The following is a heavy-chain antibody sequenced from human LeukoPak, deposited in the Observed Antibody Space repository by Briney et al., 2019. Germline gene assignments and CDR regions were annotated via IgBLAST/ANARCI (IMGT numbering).Heavy chain of an antibody. CDR3: ARVLLGWTENTCDY. J-gene: IGHJ4*02. D-gene: IGHD6-19*01. Sequence: GGSLRLSCAASGFTFSSYGMNWVRQAPGKGLEWVSFISSSSGDFYYADSMKGRFTISRDNAKNSLYLQMNTLTDEDTAVYYCARVLLGWTENTCDYWGQGTLVTVSS. CDR2: ISSSSGDF. CDR1: GFTFSSYG. V-gene: IGHV3-48*02.